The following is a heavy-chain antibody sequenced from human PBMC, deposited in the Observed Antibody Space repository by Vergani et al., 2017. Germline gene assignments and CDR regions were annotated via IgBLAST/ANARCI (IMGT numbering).Heavy chain of an antibody. Sequence: EVQLLESGGGLVQPGGSLRLSCTASGFTFSNYAMNWVRQAPGKGLEWVSGISGSGGSTYYADSAKGRFTISRDNSKNTLYVQMNSLRAEDTAVYYCAKGPTTVRLPPFDHWGQGTLVTVSS. V-gene: IGHV3-23*01. CDR3: AKGPTTVRLPPFDH. CDR2: ISGSGGST. CDR1: GFTFSNYA. J-gene: IGHJ4*02. D-gene: IGHD4-17*01.